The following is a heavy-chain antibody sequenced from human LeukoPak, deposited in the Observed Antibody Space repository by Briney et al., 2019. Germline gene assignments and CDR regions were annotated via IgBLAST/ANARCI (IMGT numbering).Heavy chain of an antibody. CDR1: GGSFSGYY. D-gene: IGHD5-12*01. J-gene: IGHJ4*02. CDR2: INHSGST. Sequence: SETLSLTCAVYGGSFSGYYWSWIRQPPGKGLEWIGEINHSGSTNYNPSLKSRVTISVDTSKNQFSLQPKSVTPEDTAVYYCARIVGGDIDYWGQGTLVTVSS. V-gene: IGHV4-34*01. CDR3: ARIVGGDIDY.